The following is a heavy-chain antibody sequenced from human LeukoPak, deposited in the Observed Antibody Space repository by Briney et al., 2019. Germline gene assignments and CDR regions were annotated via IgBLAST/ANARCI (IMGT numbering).Heavy chain of an antibody. D-gene: IGHD6-13*01. Sequence: GGSLKLSCAASGFAFSGSAMHWVRQASGKGLEWLGRIRSKADSYTTAYAASVKGRFIVSRDDSRNTAYLQMNSLKTEDTAVYYCRAAADLNDYWGQGTLVTVSS. CDR2: IRSKADSYTT. J-gene: IGHJ4*02. CDR3: RAAADLNDY. V-gene: IGHV3-73*01. CDR1: GFAFSGSA.